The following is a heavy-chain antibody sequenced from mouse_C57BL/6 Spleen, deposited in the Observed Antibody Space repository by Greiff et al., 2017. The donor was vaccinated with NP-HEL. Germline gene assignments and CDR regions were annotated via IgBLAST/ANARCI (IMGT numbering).Heavy chain of an antibody. J-gene: IGHJ2*01. CDR3: ARADYYYGSSYAFDY. D-gene: IGHD1-1*01. CDR1: GYTFTSYW. CDR2: IYPGSGST. V-gene: IGHV1-55*01. Sequence: QVQLKQPGAELVKPGASVKMSCKASGYTFTSYWITWVKQRPGQGLEWIGDIYPGSGSTNYNEKFKSKATLTVDTSSSTAYMQLSSLTSEDSAVYYCARADYYYGSSYAFDYWGQGTTLTVSS.